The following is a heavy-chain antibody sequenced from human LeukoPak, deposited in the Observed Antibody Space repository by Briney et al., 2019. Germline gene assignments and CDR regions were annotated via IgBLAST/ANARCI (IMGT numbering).Heavy chain of an antibody. CDR1: GGSISSYY. D-gene: IGHD1-1*01. CDR2: INHSGST. J-gene: IGHJ4*02. Sequence: PSETLSLTCTVSGGSISSYYWSWIRQPPGKGLEWIGEINHSGSTNYNPSLKSRVTISVDTSKNQFSLKLSSVTAADTAVYYCARGVIYTTDFDYWGQGTLVTVSS. CDR3: ARGVIYTTDFDY. V-gene: IGHV4-34*01.